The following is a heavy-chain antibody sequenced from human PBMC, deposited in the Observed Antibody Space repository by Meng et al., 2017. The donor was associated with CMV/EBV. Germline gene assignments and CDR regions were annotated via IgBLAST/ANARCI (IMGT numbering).Heavy chain of an antibody. V-gene: IGHV1-2*02. CDR2: INPNSGGT. D-gene: IGHD2-2*01. J-gene: IGHJ4*02. CDR3: ARDCYSTSCYEVPDY. Sequence: ASVQVSCKASGYTFTGYYMHWVRQAPGQGLEWMGWINPNSGGTNYAQKFQGRVTMTRDTSISTAYMELSRLRSDDTAVYYCARDCYSTSCYEVPDYWGQGTLVTVSS. CDR1: GYTFTGYY.